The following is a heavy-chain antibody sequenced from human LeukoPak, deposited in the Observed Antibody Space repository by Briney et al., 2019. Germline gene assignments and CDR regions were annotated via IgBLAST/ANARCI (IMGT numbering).Heavy chain of an antibody. D-gene: IGHD2-2*01. Sequence: SQTLSLTCAISGDSVSSNSAAWNWIRQSPSRGLEWLGRTYYRSKWYNDYAVPVRGRITVNPDTSKNQFSLHLNSVTPEDTAVYYCARRLTQYDCFDPWGQGILVTVSS. CDR1: GDSVSSNSAA. CDR2: TYYRSKWYN. V-gene: IGHV6-1*01. CDR3: ARRLTQYDCFDP. J-gene: IGHJ5*02.